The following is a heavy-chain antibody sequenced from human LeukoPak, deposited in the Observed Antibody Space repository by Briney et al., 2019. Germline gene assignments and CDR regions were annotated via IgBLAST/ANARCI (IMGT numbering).Heavy chain of an antibody. CDR3: AKPGYIAAAGNWFDP. J-gene: IGHJ5*02. D-gene: IGHD6-13*01. V-gene: IGHV4-39*07. CDR2: IYYSGST. Sequence: SETLSLTCTVSGGSISSSSYYWGWIRQPPGKGLEWIGSIYYSGSTYYNPSLKSRVTISVDTSKNQFSLKLSSVTAADTAVYYCAKPGYIAAAGNWFDPWGQGTLVTVSS. CDR1: GGSISSSSYY.